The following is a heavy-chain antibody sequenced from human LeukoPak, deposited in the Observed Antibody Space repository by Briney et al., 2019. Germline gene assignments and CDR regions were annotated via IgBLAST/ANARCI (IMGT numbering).Heavy chain of an antibody. D-gene: IGHD6-13*01. J-gene: IGHJ3*02. V-gene: IGHV3-21*01. CDR3: ARDTLQQLHEMHDAFDI. Sequence: GGSLRLSCTASGFTFGDYAMSWFRQAPGKGLKWVSSISSSSSYIYYADSVKGRFTISRDNAKNSLYLQMNSLRAEDTAVYYCARDTLQQLHEMHDAFDIWGQGTMVTVSS. CDR1: GFTFGDYA. CDR2: ISSSSSYI.